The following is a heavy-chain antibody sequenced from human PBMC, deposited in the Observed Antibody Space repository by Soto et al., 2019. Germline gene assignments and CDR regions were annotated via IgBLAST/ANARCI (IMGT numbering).Heavy chain of an antibody. D-gene: IGHD1-1*01. J-gene: IGHJ4*02. Sequence: PSETLSLTCTGPGVSITSSSYRWVWIRQPPGKGLEWIGNIYYSGTTYYTPSLESRVTISVDTSKNQFSLKLRSVTAADTAVYYCARRITGSSNFDNWGQGTLVTVSS. CDR1: GVSITSSSYR. V-gene: IGHV4-39*01. CDR3: ARRITGSSNFDN. CDR2: IYYSGTT.